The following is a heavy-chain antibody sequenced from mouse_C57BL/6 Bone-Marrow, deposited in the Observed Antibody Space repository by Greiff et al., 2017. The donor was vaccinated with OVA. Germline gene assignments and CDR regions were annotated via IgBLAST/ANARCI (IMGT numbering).Heavy chain of an antibody. Sequence: QVQLQQPGAELVMPGASVKLSCKASGYTFTSYWMHWVKQRPGQGLEWIGEIDPCSSYTNYNQKFKGKSTLTVDKSSSTAYMQLSSLTSEDSAVYYCARERLRDWYFDVWGTGTTVTVSS. D-gene: IGHD2-4*01. V-gene: IGHV1-69*01. CDR3: ARERLRDWYFDV. CDR1: GYTFTSYW. J-gene: IGHJ1*03. CDR2: IDPCSSYT.